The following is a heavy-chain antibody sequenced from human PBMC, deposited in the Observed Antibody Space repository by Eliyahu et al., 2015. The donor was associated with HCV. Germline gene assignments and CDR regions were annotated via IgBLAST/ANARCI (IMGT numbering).Heavy chain of an antibody. V-gene: IGHV4-34*01. CDR3: ARDSGGTQTTFAY. Sequence: QVQLQQWGAGLLKPSETLSLTCXVYGGSFSGYYWSWIRQPPGKGLEWIGEINHSESTNYNPSLQRRVTISVDTSKNQFSLKLSSVTAADTAVYYCARDSGGTQTTFAYWGQGTLVTVSS. J-gene: IGHJ4*02. D-gene: IGHD1-7*01. CDR2: INHSEST. CDR1: GGSFSGYY.